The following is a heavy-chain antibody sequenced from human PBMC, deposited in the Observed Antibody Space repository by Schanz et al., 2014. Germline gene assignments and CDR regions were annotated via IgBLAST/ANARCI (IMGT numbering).Heavy chain of an antibody. J-gene: IGHJ3*02. V-gene: IGHV3-33*06. Sequence: VQLLESGGGLVQPGGSLRLSCAASGFGFSSYSMNWVRQAPGKGLEWVAVIWYDGSNKYYADSVKGRFTISRDNSKNTLYLQMNSLRAEDTAVYYCAKGRFGELSAFDIWGQGTMVTVSS. CDR3: AKGRFGELSAFDI. CDR2: IWYDGSNK. D-gene: IGHD3-10*01. CDR1: GFGFSSYS.